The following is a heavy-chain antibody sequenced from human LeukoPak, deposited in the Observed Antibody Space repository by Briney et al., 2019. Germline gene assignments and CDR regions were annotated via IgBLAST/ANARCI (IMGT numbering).Heavy chain of an antibody. V-gene: IGHV3-7*01. CDR2: IKQDGSEK. CDR1: GFTFSSYW. CDR3: ARVEDGYNYYFDY. Sequence: GGSLRLSCAASGFTFSSYWMSWVRQAPGKGLEWVANIKQDGSEKYYVDSVKGRFTISRDNAKNSLYLQMNSLRAEDTAVYYCARVEDGYNYYFDYWGQGTLVTVSS. J-gene: IGHJ4*02. D-gene: IGHD5-24*01.